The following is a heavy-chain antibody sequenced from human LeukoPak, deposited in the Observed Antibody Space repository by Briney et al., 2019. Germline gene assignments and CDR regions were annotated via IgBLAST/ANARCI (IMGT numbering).Heavy chain of an antibody. CDR2: IYYSGST. V-gene: IGHV4-39*01. CDR3: ARQWDYRAAFDI. CDR1: GGSISSSSYY. J-gene: IGHJ3*02. Sequence: SETLSLTCTVSGGSISSSSYYWGWIRQPPGKGLEWIGSIYYSGSTYYNPSLKSRVTISVDTSKNLFSLKLSSVTAADTAVYYCARQWDYRAAFDIWGQGTMITVSS. D-gene: IGHD1-26*01.